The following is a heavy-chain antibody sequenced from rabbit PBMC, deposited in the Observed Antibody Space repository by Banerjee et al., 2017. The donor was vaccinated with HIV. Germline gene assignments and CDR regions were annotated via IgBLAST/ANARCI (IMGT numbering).Heavy chain of an antibody. CDR1: GFSFSGSYF. V-gene: IGHV1S45*01. CDR3: ARGYGDDFYALEL. CDR2: IYIGNDST. J-gene: IGHJ6*01. D-gene: IGHD6-1*01. Sequence: EQLEESGGGLVKPGGTLTLTCTASGFSFSGSYFMCWVRQAPGKGLEWIACIYIGNDSTYYASWAKGRFTISKTSSTVTLQMASLTAADTATYFCARGYGDDFYALELWGPGTLVTVS.